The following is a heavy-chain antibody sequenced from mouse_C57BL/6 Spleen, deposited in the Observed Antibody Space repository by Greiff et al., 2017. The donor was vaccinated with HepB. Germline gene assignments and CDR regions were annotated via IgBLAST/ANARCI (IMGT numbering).Heavy chain of an antibody. J-gene: IGHJ2*01. V-gene: IGHV14-4*01. CDR2: IDPENGDT. D-gene: IGHD1-1*01. Sequence: EVQRVESGAELVRPGTSVKLSCTASGFNIKDDYMHWVKQRPEQGLEWIGWIDPENGDTEYASKFQGKATITADTSSNTAYLQLSSLTSEDTAVYYCTEDYGSSYIFDYWGQGTTLTVSS. CDR3: TEDYGSSYIFDY. CDR1: GFNIKDDY.